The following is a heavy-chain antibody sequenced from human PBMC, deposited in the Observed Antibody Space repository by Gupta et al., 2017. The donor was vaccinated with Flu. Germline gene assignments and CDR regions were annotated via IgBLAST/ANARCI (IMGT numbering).Heavy chain of an antibody. V-gene: IGHV4-34*01. CDR1: GGSFSGYY. J-gene: IGHJ4*02. CDR3: ARFRPEPYYFDY. Sequence: QVQLQQWGAGLLKPSETLSLTCAVYGGSFSGYYWSWIRQPPGKGLEWIGEINHSGSTNYNPSLESRVTISVDTSKNQFSLKLSSVTAADTAVYYCARFRPEPYYFDYWGQGTLVTVSS. D-gene: IGHD3-10*01. CDR2: INHSGST.